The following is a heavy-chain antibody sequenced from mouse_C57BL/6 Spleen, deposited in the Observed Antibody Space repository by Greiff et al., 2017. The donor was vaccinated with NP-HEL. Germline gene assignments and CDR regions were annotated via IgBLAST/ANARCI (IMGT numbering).Heavy chain of an antibody. Sequence: VHVKQSGPVLVKPGASVKMSCKASGYTFTDYYMNWVKQSHGKSLEWIGVINPYNGGTSYNQKFKGKATLTVDKSSSTAYMELNSLTSEDSAVYYCARGRNDGYYIYAMDYWGQGTSVTVSS. J-gene: IGHJ4*01. V-gene: IGHV1-19*01. CDR2: INPYNGGT. CDR3: ARGRNDGYYIYAMDY. D-gene: IGHD2-3*01. CDR1: GYTFTDYY.